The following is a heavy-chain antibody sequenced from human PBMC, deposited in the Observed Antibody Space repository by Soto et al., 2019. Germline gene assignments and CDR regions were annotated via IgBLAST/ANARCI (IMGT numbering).Heavy chain of an antibody. CDR1: HFALNIDA. CDR3: ARDNWNGAYYGLDV. Sequence: HLLESGGGLVQPGESLTLSCVASHFALNIDAMTWVRQAPGKGLEWVSSMSGSGSSIYYADSVKGRFTITRDKSKKTLYLQMNSLRAEDTAVYWCARDNWNGAYYGLDVWGQGTTVTVS. CDR2: MSGSGSSI. V-gene: IGHV3-23*01. D-gene: IGHD1-20*01. J-gene: IGHJ6*02.